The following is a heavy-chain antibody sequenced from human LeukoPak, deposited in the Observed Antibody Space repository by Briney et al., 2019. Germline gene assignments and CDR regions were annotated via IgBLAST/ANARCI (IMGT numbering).Heavy chain of an antibody. CDR1: GDSVSNNSAA. J-gene: IGHJ5*02. CDR2: TYYRSKWYN. CDR3: ARETLDVSEGPFDP. Sequence: SQTLSLTCAISGDSVSNNSAAWNWIRQSPSRGLEWLGRTYYRSKWYNDYAVSVKSRITINPDTSKNQFSLQLNSVTPEDTAAYYCARETLDVSEGPFDPWGQGTLVTVSS. D-gene: IGHD3/OR15-3a*01. V-gene: IGHV6-1*01.